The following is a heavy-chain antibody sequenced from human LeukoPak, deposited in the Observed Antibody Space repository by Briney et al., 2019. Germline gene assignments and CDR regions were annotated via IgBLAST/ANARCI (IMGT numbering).Heavy chain of an antibody. V-gene: IGHV3-23*01. Sequence: GGSLRLSCAASGLTFRSYAMSWVRQAPGKGLEWVSAIGDSGGSTYYANSVKGRFTISRDNSKDTLYLQVNSLRAEDTAVYSCAKDLAPLGGYDILTGDYYYGMDVWGQGTTVTVSS. CDR3: AKDLAPLGGYDILTGDYYYGMDV. CDR1: GLTFRSYA. CDR2: IGDSGGST. D-gene: IGHD3-9*01. J-gene: IGHJ6*02.